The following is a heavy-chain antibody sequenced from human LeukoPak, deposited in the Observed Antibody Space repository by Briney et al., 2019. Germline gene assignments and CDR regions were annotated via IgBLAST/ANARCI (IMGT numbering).Heavy chain of an antibody. CDR1: GYSFITYW. V-gene: IGHV5-51*01. CDR3: ARRRSLWFGEPLYYFDY. D-gene: IGHD3-10*01. J-gene: IGHJ4*02. CDR2: IYPGDSDT. Sequence: ESLKISCEGSGYSFITYWIGGVRQMPGKGLEWMGIIYPGDSDTRYSPSVQGPVTSSADKSISTAFLAWSSLKASDTAMYYCARRRSLWFGEPLYYFDYWGQGTLVTVSS.